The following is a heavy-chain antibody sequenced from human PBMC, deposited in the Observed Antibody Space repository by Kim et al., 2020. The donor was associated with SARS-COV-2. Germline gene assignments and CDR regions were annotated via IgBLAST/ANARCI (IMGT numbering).Heavy chain of an antibody. Sequence: SETLSLTCAGYGGSFSGYYWSWIRQPPGKGLEWIWEINHSESTNYNPSLKSRVTISVDTSKNQFSLKLSSVTAADTAVYYCARGLRGVIRYYYYGMDVWGQGTAVTLSS. V-gene: IGHV4-34*01. D-gene: IGHD3-10*01. CDR1: GGSFSGYY. J-gene: IGHJ6*02. CDR3: ARGLRGVIRYYYYGMDV. CDR2: INHSEST.